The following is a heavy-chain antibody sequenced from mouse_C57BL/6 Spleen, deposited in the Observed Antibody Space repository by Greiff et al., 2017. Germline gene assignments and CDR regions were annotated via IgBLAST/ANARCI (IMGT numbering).Heavy chain of an antibody. V-gene: IGHV5-9-1*02. CDR1: GFTFSSYA. Sequence: EVHLVESGEGLVKPGGSLKLSCAASGFTFSSYAMSWVRQTPEKRLEWVAYISSGGDYIYYADTVKGRFTIPRDNARNTLYLQMSSLKSDDTAMYYCTRAHGNSYAMDYWGQGTSVTVSS. J-gene: IGHJ4*01. D-gene: IGHD2-1*01. CDR3: TRAHGNSYAMDY. CDR2: ISSGGDYI.